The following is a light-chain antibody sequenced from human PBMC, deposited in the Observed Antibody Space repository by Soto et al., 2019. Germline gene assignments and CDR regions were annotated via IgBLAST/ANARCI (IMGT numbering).Light chain of an antibody. CDR2: GAS. V-gene: IGKV3-20*01. CDR1: QRVGDIY. CDR3: HQYDKSPWT. Sequence: EIVLTQSPGTLSLSPGESATLSCRASQRVGDIYFAWYQQKSGQAPRLLISGASSRATGVPDRFSGDGSGTDFTLTISRLEPEDFAVYYCHQYDKSPWTFGQGTRVEIK. J-gene: IGKJ1*01.